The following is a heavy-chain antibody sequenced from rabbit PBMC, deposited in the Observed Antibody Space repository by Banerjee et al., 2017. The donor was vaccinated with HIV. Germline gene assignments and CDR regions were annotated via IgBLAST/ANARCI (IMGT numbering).Heavy chain of an antibody. CDR1: GFDFSGYG. CDR3: ARVTYDDYGSLGL. D-gene: IGHD2-1*01. V-gene: IGHV1S47*01. Sequence: LEESGGDLVQPEGSLTLTCKTSGFDFSGYGISWVRQAPGKGLEWIAHIYPDYVYKDYAPWVNGRFTISLDNAQNTVFLQMTSLTAADTATYFCARVTYDDYGSLGLWGPGTLVTVS. J-gene: IGHJ4*01. CDR2: IYPDYVYK.